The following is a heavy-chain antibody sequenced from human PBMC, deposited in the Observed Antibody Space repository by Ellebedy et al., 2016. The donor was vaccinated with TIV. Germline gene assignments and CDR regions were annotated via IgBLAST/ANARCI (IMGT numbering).Heavy chain of an antibody. CDR2: IKQGGSEK. CDR3: STVEWYRSAY. V-gene: IGHV3-7*01. CDR1: GFTFTNYW. J-gene: IGHJ4*02. D-gene: IGHD3-3*01. Sequence: GESLKISCAASGFTFTNYWMSWVRQAPGKGLEWVATIKQGGSEKYYVDSVKGRFTISRDNAKNSLYLQMNTLGGEDTAVYYCSTVEWYRSAYWGQGTLVTVSS.